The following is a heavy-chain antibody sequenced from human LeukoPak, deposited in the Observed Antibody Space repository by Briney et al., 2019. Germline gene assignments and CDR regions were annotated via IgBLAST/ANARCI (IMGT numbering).Heavy chain of an antibody. CDR3: ARARNFVVPAAMGWFDP. CDR1: GGALSSYY. J-gene: IGHJ5*02. V-gene: IGHV4-34*01. CDR2: INHSGSA. D-gene: IGHD2-2*01. Sequence: SETLSLTCSVSGGALSSYYWSWIRQPPGKGLEWSGEINHSGSANYNPPLKSRVTISVDTSKNQFSLKLSSVTAADTAVYYCARARNFVVPAAMGWFDPWGQGTLVTVSS.